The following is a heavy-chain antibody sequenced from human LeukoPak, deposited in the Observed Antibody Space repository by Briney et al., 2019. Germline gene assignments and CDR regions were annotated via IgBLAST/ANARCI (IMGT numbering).Heavy chain of an antibody. CDR1: GGSISSYY. V-gene: IGHV4-59*01. CDR3: ARARYDSSGYYFSR. Sequence: SETLSLTCTVSGGSISSYYWSWIRQPPGKGLEWIGYIYYSGSTNYNPSLKSRVTISVDTSKNQFSLKLSSVTAADTAVYYCARARYDSSGYYFSRWGQGTLVTVSS. CDR2: IYYSGST. J-gene: IGHJ4*02. D-gene: IGHD3-22*01.